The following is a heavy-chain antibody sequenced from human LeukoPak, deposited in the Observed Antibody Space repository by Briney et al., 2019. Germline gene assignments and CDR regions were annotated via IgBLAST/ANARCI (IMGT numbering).Heavy chain of an antibody. Sequence: PGGSLRLSCAASGFTFSSYEMNWVRQAPGKGLEWVSYIDSSGSNIHYADSVKGRFTISRDNAKNSLYLQTNSLRAEDTAVYYCARTKEMASISYFDSWGQGTLVTVSS. CDR3: ARTKEMASISYFDS. CDR1: GFTFSSYE. D-gene: IGHD5-24*01. CDR2: IDSSGSNI. J-gene: IGHJ4*02. V-gene: IGHV3-48*03.